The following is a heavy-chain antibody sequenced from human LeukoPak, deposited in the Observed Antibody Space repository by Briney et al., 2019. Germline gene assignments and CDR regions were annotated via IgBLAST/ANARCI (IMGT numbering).Heavy chain of an antibody. D-gene: IGHD6-13*01. CDR2: INSDGSST. V-gene: IGHV3-74*01. J-gene: IGHJ4*02. Sequence: GGSPRLSCAASGFTFSSYWMHWVRQAPGKGLVWVSRINSDGSSTSYADSVKGRFTISRDNAKNTLYLQMNSLRGEDTAVYYCATYSSSWHAIDYWGQGTLVTVSS. CDR1: GFTFSSYW. CDR3: ATYSSSWHAIDY.